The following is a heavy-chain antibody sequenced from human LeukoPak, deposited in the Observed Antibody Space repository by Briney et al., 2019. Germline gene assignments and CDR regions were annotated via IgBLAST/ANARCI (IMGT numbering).Heavy chain of an antibody. CDR1: GGTFSSYA. J-gene: IGHJ4*02. CDR2: IIPIFGTA. Sequence: SVKVSCKASGGTFSSYAISWVRQAPGQGLEWMGGIIPIFGTANYAQKFQGRVTITADESTSTAYMELSSLRSEDTAVYYCTSARPYYDILTGYYNWGQGTLVTVSS. CDR3: TSARPYYDILTGYYN. D-gene: IGHD3-9*01. V-gene: IGHV1-69*13.